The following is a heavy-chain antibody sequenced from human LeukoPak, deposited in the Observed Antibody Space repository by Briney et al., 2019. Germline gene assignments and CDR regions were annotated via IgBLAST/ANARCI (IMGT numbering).Heavy chain of an antibody. CDR3: AKDNDYGSGSYYSN. CDR2: ISGSGGST. V-gene: IGHV3-23*01. J-gene: IGHJ4*02. Sequence: GGSLRLSCAASGFTFSSYAMSWVRQAPGKGLEWVSAISGSGGSTYYADSVKGRFTISRDNSKNTLYLQMNSLRAEDTAVYYCAKDNDYGSGSYYSNWGQGTLVTVSS. D-gene: IGHD3-10*01. CDR1: GFTFSSYA.